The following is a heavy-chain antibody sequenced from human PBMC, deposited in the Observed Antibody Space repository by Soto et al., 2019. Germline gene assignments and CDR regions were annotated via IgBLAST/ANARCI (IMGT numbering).Heavy chain of an antibody. V-gene: IGHV1-18*04. CDR3: ARGENYGSARDGFDH. J-gene: IGHJ4*02. CDR1: GYSFSTYG. Sequence: QVLLVQSGAEVKKPGASVKVSCKASGYSFSTYGVSWVRQAPGQGLEWMGWLNTGDGNTAYAQKLKGRITLTTDTSTTTAYMELRSLRSDDTAIYYCARGENYGSARDGFDHWGQGTLVTVSS. CDR2: LNTGDGNT. D-gene: IGHD3-10*01.